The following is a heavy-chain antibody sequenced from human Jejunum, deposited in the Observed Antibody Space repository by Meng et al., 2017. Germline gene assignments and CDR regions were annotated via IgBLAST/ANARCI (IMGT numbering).Heavy chain of an antibody. CDR2: IYHTGST. V-gene: IGHV4-4*02. J-gene: IGHJ5*02. D-gene: IGHD3-22*01. CDR3: AREERRGSYRLFDP. CDR1: DGSITTNYW. Sequence: SGTLSLTCTASDGSITTNYWWSWVRQSPGKGLEWIGDIYHTGSTNFNPSLKSRVTISVDKSNNQFSLKLSLVTAADTALYYCAREERRGSYRLFDPWGQGATVTVSS.